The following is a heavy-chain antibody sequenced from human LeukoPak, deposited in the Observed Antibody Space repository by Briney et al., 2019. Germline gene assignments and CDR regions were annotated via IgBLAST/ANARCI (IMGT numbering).Heavy chain of an antibody. CDR3: AKATVVTPVPSFDL. Sequence: GGSLRLSCAASGFTFSSYGMHWVRQAPGKGLEWVAVISYDGSNKYYADSVEGRFTISRDNSKNTLYLQMNSLRAEDTAVYYCAKATVVTPVPSFDLWGRGTLVTVSS. D-gene: IGHD4-23*01. CDR1: GFTFSSYG. J-gene: IGHJ2*01. V-gene: IGHV3-30*18. CDR2: ISYDGSNK.